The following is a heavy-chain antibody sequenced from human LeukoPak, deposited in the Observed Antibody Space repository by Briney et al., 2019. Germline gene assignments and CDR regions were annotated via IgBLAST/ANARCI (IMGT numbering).Heavy chain of an antibody. CDR1: GYTFTSYG. CDR2: ISAYNGNT. J-gene: IGHJ6*02. D-gene: IGHD3-22*01. CDR3: ARDLFDYYDSSGYFILYYYYYYGMDV. V-gene: IGHV1-18*01. Sequence: VASVKVSCKASGYTFTSYGISWVRQAPGQGLEWMGWISAYNGNTNYAQKLQGRVTMTTDTSTSTAYMELRSLRSDDTAVYYCARDLFDYYDSSGYFILYYYYYYGMDVWGQGTTVTVSS.